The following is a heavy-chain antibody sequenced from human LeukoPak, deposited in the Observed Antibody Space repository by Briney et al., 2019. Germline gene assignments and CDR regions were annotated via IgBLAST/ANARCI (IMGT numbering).Heavy chain of an antibody. V-gene: IGHV4-39*01. D-gene: IGHD2-8*01. Sequence: SETLSLTCTVSGGSISSSSYYWGSIRQPPGKGLEWIADIYYSVSTYYNPSLKSRVTISVDTSKNQFSLKLSSVTAADTAVYYCARAHCTNGVCYYYYYYYMDVWGKGTTVTVSS. CDR3: ARAHCTNGVCYYYYYYYMDV. CDR2: IYYSVST. J-gene: IGHJ6*03. CDR1: GGSISSSSYY.